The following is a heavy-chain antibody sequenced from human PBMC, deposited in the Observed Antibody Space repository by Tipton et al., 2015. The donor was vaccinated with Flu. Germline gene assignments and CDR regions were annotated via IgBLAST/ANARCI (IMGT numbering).Heavy chain of an antibody. V-gene: IGHV3-30*01. CDR1: GFTFSSYT. CDR3: ARLYLDHFYGMDV. CDR2: MTYDGSEN. J-gene: IGHJ6*02. D-gene: IGHD3-9*01. Sequence: SLRLSCVASGFTFSSYTMHWVRQAPGKGLEWVALMTYDGSENYYGDSVKGRFTISRDKSKNTVYLQMNSLRAEDTAVYYCARLYLDHFYGMDVWGQGTTVTVSS.